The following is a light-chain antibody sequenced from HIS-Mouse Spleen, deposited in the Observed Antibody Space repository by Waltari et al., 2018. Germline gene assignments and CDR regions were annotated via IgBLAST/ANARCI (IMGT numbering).Light chain of an antibody. V-gene: IGLV2-23*01. Sequence: QYDLTQTASLSGCPGLSITISRTGTSRSVGSYNLVSWYQHHPGKAPNLMIYEGSKRPSGVSNRFSGSTSGHTASLTISGLQAEDEADYYCCSYAGSSTLVFGGGTKLTVL. CDR3: CSYAGSSTLV. J-gene: IGLJ2*01. CDR1: SRSVGSYNL. CDR2: EGS.